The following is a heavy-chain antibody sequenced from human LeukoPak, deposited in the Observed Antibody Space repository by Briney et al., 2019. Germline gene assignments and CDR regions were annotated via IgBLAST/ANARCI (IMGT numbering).Heavy chain of an antibody. V-gene: IGHV4-30-2*01. CDR2: IYHSGST. CDR1: GGSISSGGYY. Sequence: PSETLSLTCTVSGGSISSGGYYWSWIRQPPGKGLEWIGYIYHSGSTYYNPSLKSRVTISADTSKNQFSLKLSSVTAADTAVYYCARFSAAALVVDVWGQGTTVTVSS. CDR3: ARFSAAALVVDV. J-gene: IGHJ6*02. D-gene: IGHD6-13*01.